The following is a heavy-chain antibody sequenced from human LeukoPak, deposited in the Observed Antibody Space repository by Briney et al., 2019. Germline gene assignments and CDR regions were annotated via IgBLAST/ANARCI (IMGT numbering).Heavy chain of an antibody. J-gene: IGHJ4*02. V-gene: IGHV5-51*01. CDR2: IYPGDADY. CDR3: ARRHDDSSGYAFNY. D-gene: IGHD3-22*01. CDR1: GYTFTDYW. Sequence: GESLKISCKGSGYTFTDYWIGWVRQMPGKGLEWMGIIYPGDADYKYTPSFQGQVIISVDKSINTAYLQWSSLKASDTAMYYCARRHDDSSGYAFNYWGQGTLVTVSS.